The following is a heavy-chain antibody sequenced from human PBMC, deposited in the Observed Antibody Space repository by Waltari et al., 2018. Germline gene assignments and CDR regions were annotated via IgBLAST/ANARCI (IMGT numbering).Heavy chain of an antibody. D-gene: IGHD4-17*01. CDR2: ISSDGGST. CDR1: GFIFSSHG. CDR3: ARILTTVYWYFDL. Sequence: EVQLVESGGGLVRPGGSLRLSFAASGFIFSSHGMHWVRQVPGKGPVWVARISSDGGSTSYADSVRDRFTISRDNTKNTLHLQMNSLRAEDTAVYYCARILTTVYWYFDLWGRGTLVTVSS. J-gene: IGHJ2*01. V-gene: IGHV3-74*01.